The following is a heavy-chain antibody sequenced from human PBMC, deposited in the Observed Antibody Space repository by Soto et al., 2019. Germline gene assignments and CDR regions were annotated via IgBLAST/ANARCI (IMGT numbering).Heavy chain of an antibody. J-gene: IGHJ4*02. CDR2: ISGSAVNT. CDR1: GFTFSSYA. Sequence: EVQLLESGGGLAQPGGSLRLSCAASGFTFSSYAMTWVRQAPGKGLEWVSTISGSAVNTYYADSVKGRFTITRDNSQNTVYQVMNSLGDECTAVYYCNKYTSAYYEDYWGQGTLVTVSS. V-gene: IGHV3-23*01. CDR3: NKYTSAYYEDY. D-gene: IGHD3-22*01.